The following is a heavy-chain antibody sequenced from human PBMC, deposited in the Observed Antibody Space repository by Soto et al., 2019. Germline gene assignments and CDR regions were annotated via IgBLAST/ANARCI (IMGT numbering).Heavy chain of an antibody. J-gene: IGHJ3*02. CDR3: ARLLGSGNYLGIFDAFDI. Sequence: QVQLQESGPGLVQPSQTLSLACTVSGGSITTVGNYWSWIRQFPGKGLEWIGHISYSGSTNSNPSLRSRLSMSEDTSTNQFSLELSSVTAADTAVYYCARLLGSGNYLGIFDAFDIWGQGTVVTVSS. CDR1: GGSITTVGNY. CDR2: ISYSGST. D-gene: IGHD1-26*01. V-gene: IGHV4-31*03.